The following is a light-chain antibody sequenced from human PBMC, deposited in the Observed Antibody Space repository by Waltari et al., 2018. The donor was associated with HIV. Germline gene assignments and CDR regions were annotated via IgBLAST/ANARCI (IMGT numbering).Light chain of an antibody. J-gene: IGKJ2*01. V-gene: IGKV1-39*01. CDR1: QDIGRN. Sequence: EIQMTQSPSSLSASVGDRVTITCRAGQDIGRNLNRYYQRPGKAPQVLIHAASSLQSGVPSRFSGSGSGTDFTLTISSLQPEDSATYFCQQCFSVPHTFGQGTKVEIK. CDR2: AAS. CDR3: QQCFSVPHT.